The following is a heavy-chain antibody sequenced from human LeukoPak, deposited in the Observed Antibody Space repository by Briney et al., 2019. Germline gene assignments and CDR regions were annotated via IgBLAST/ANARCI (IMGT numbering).Heavy chain of an antibody. CDR3: VKGSSSTWYGDWLDS. CDR2: ISNGGGTT. D-gene: IGHD6-13*01. V-gene: IGHV3-23*01. CDR1: GFTFSSYA. J-gene: IGHJ5*01. Sequence: PGGSLRLSCAASGFTFSSYAMTWVRQAPGKGLDWVSDISNGGGTTYYADSVKGRFTISRDNSRKTVYLQMNSLGVDDTAIYYCVKGSSSTWYGDWLDSWGQGTLVTVSS.